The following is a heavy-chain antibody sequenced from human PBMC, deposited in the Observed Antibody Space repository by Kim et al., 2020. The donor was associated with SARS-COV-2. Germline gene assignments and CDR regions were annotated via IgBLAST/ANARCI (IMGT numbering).Heavy chain of an antibody. D-gene: IGHD2-21*02. Sequence: GESLKISCQGSGYSFTSYWIGWVRQMPGKGLEWMGIIYPGDSDTRYSPSFQGQVTISADKSISTAYLLWSSLKASDTAMYYCARPVVTATSNDAFDIWGQGTSVTVSS. CDR1: GYSFTSYW. J-gene: IGHJ3*02. CDR3: ARPVVTATSNDAFDI. CDR2: IYPGDSDT. V-gene: IGHV5-51*01.